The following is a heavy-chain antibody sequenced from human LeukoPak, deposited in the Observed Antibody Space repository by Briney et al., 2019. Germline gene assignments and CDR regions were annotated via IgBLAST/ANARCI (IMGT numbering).Heavy chain of an antibody. D-gene: IGHD1-26*01. CDR1: GYTFTSYD. V-gene: IGHV1-8*01. J-gene: IGHJ4*02. CDR3: ARDIPDPDSGSSDLFDY. Sequence: ASVKVSCKASGYTFTSYDINWVRQATGQGLEWMGWMNPNSGNTGYAQKFQGRVTMTTDTSTSTAYMELRSLRSDDTAVYYCARDIPDPDSGSSDLFDYWGQGTLVTVSS. CDR2: MNPNSGNT.